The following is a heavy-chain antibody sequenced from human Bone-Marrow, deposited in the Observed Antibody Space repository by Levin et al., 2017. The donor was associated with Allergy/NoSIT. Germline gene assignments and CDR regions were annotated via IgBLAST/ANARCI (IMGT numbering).Heavy chain of an antibody. CDR3: ARRYYGSGSYYVGNLSHHYYYYYMDV. Sequence: GGSLRLSCKGSGYSFTSYWISWVRQMPGKGLEWMGRIDPSDSYTNYSPSFQGHVTISADKSISTAYLQWSSLKASDTAMYYCARRYYGSGSYYVGNLSHHYYYYYMDVWGKGTTVTVSS. J-gene: IGHJ6*03. V-gene: IGHV5-10-1*01. CDR2: IDPSDSYT. D-gene: IGHD3-10*01. CDR1: GYSFTSYW.